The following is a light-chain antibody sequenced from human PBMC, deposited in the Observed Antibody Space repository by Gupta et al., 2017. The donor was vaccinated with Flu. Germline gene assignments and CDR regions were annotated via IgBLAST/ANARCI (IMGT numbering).Light chain of an antibody. CDR1: SSDIGGYNY. CDR2: DVS. J-gene: IGLJ1*01. CDR3: CSDAGSDNLG. V-gene: IGLV2-11*01. Sequence: SALTQPRSVSGSPGQSVTISCTGTSSDIGGYNYVSWYLQHPGKAPKLMIYDVSKRPAGVPGRFSASKSGNTASLTISGLQEEDEADYYCCSDAGSDNLGFGSGTKVTVL.